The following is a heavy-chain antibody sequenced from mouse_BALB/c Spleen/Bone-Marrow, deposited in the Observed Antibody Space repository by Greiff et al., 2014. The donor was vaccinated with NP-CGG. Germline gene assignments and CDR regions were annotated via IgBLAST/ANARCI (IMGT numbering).Heavy chain of an antibody. D-gene: IGHD2-3*01. CDR3: ARSRYGGYYGY. CDR2: IYPGNVNT. Sequence: QVQLQQSGPELVKPGASVRISCKASNYTFTTYYIYWVKQRPGQGLEWIGWIYPGNVNTKYNEKFKAKATLTADKSSSTAYMQLSSLTSEDSAVYFCARSRYGGYYGYWGQGTPLTVSS. V-gene: IGHV1S56*01. J-gene: IGHJ2*01. CDR1: NYTFTTYY.